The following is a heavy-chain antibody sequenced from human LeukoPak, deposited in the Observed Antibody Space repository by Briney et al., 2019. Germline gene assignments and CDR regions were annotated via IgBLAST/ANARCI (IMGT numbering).Heavy chain of an antibody. Sequence: ASVKVSCKASGGTFSSYTINWVRQAPGQGLEWMGRIIPILGIANYAQKFQGRVTITADKSTSTAYMELSSLRSEDTAVYYCAREYCGGDCYPYYYYYYMDVWGKGTTVTVSS. V-gene: IGHV1-69*04. CDR3: AREYCGGDCYPYYYYYYMDV. J-gene: IGHJ6*03. CDR2: IIPILGIA. CDR1: GGTFSSYT. D-gene: IGHD2-21*01.